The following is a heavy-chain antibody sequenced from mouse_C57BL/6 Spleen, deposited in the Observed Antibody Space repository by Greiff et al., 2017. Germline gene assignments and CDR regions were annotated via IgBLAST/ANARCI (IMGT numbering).Heavy chain of an antibody. CDR3: VRGTVVDFDY. J-gene: IGHJ2*01. V-gene: IGHV10-1*01. D-gene: IGHD1-1*01. Sequence: EVKLVESGGGLVQPKGSLKLSCAASGFSFNTYAMNWVRQAPGKGLEWVARIRSKSNNYATYYADSVKDRFTISRDDSESMLYLQMNNLKTEDTAMYYCVRGTVVDFDYWGQGTTLTVSS. CDR2: IRSKSNNYAT. CDR1: GFSFNTYA.